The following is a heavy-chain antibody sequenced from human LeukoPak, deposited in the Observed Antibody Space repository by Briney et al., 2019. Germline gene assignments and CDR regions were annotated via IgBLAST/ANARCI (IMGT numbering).Heavy chain of an antibody. CDR2: IYYSGST. D-gene: IGHD3-22*01. Sequence: SETLSLTCTVSGGSISSYYWSWIRQPPGKGLEWIGYIYYSGSTYYNPSLKSRVTISVDTSKNQFSLKLSSVTAADTAVYYCARDQEKYYYDSSGYRYYYYMDVWGKGTTVTVSS. CDR1: GGSISSYY. J-gene: IGHJ6*03. CDR3: ARDQEKYYYDSSGYRYYYYMDV. V-gene: IGHV4-59*12.